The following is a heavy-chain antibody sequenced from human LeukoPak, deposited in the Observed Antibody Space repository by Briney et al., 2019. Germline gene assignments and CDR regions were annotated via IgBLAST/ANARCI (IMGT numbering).Heavy chain of an antibody. CDR1: GYTFTNYY. CDR2: INPSGGTT. CDR3: ATIEAAGSSFDY. V-gene: IGHV1-46*01. J-gene: IGHJ4*02. Sequence: APVKVSCKASGYTFTNYYMEWVRQAPGQGLEWMGIINPSGGTTNYAQKFQGRITMTRDTSTSTVYVELTSLRSEDTAVYYCATIEAAGSSFDYWGQGTLATVSS. D-gene: IGHD6-13*01.